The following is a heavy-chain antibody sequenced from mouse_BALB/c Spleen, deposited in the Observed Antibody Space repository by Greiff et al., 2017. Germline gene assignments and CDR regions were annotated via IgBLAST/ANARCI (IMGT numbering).Heavy chain of an antibody. V-gene: IGHV1-80*01. J-gene: IGHJ3*01. CDR3: ARWSQITTGWFAY. CDR1: GYTFTSYT. Sequence: VQLQQSAAELARPGASVKMSCKASGYTFTSYTLHWVKPSPGQGLEWIGQIYPGDGDTNYNGKFKGKATLTADKSAITDYMQLSSLTSEASAVYVCARWSQITTGWFAYWGQGTLVTVSA. D-gene: IGHD2-4*01. CDR2: IYPGDGDT.